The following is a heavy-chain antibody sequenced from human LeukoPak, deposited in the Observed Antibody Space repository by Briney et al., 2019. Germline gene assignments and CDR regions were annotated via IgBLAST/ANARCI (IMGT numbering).Heavy chain of an antibody. D-gene: IGHD1-26*01. CDR2: IYSGGST. J-gene: IGHJ3*02. CDR1: GFTVSSNY. V-gene: IGHV3-66*01. CDR3: ARDVVGATRFDAFDI. Sequence: PGGSLRLSCAASGFTVSSNYMSWVRQAPGKGLEWVSVIYSGGSTYYADSVKGRFTISRDNSKNTLYLQMNSLRAEDTAVYYCARDVVGATRFDAFDIWGQGTMVTVSS.